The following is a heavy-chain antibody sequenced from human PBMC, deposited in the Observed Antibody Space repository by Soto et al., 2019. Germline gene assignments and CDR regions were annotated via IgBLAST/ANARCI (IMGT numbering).Heavy chain of an antibody. CDR1: GYPFTSYH. V-gene: IGHV1-8*01. CDR2: MNPDSGST. CDR3: ARGRFISKGYDSGWYIAH. J-gene: IGHJ5*02. Sequence: GASVKVSCMPCGYPFTSYHVNRVRQAPGQGLEWMGWMNPDSGSTDYALKFQGRLTMTRNTSMSTAYLELRSLTSEDTAIYYCARGRFISKGYDSGWYIAHWGQGTQVTVSS. D-gene: IGHD6-19*01.